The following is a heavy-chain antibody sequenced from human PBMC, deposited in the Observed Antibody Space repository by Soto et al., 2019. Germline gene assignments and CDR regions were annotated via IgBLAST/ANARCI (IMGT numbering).Heavy chain of an antibody. CDR2: IYYSGST. Sequence: PSETLSLTCTVSGDSIRRSDYYWSWVRQYPGRGLEWIGYIYYSGSTFYNPSLMSRVAISVDTSRNLFSLSLTSVTAADTAVYYCARVEELIRSLGYFDYWGQGIRVTVSS. J-gene: IGHJ4*02. D-gene: IGHD3-16*01. CDR1: GDSIRRSDYY. CDR3: ARVEELIRSLGYFDY. V-gene: IGHV4-31*03.